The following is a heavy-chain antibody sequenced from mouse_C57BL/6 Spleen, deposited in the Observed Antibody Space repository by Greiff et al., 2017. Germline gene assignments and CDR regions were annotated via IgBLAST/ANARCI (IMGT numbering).Heavy chain of an antibody. D-gene: IGHD2-4*01. Sequence: VQLQESGPELVKPGASVKISCKASGYAFSSSWMNWVKQRPGKGLEWIGRIYPGDGDTNYNGKFKGKATLTADKSASTAYMQLSSLTSEDSAVYFCARSYDYDGEVDDWGQGTTLTVSS. CDR3: ARSYDYDGEVDD. J-gene: IGHJ2*01. V-gene: IGHV1-82*01. CDR1: GYAFSSSW. CDR2: IYPGDGDT.